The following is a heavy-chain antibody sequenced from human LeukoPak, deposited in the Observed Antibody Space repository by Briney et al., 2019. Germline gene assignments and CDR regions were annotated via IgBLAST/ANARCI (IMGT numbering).Heavy chain of an antibody. D-gene: IGHD5-18*01. Sequence: PGGSLRLSCGAFGFTLSLYATHWVPQSPGKAWDWVSVISYDGTKKYYADSVRGRFTISRDNSQNTLYLQMNSLKPEDTVVYYCASRKDTPHLPEYWGQGTLVTVSS. V-gene: IGHV3-30-3*01. CDR3: ASRKDTPHLPEY. CDR2: ISYDGTKK. J-gene: IGHJ4*02. CDR1: GFTLSLYA.